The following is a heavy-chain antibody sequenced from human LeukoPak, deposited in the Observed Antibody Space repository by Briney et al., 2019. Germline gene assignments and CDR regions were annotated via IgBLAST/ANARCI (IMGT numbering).Heavy chain of an antibody. CDR1: GFTFSTYS. V-gene: IGHV3-48*01. CDR3: ERHSDY. CDR2: ISGSSSTI. J-gene: IGHJ4*02. Sequence: PGGSLRLSCAASGFTFSTYSMNWVRQAPGKGLEWVSYISGSSSTIYYADSVKGRFTISRDNAKNSLYLQMNSLRAEDTAVYYCERHSDYWGQGTLVTVSS.